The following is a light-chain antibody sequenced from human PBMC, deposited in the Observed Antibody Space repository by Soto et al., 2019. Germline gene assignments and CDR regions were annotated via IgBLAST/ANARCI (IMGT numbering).Light chain of an antibody. CDR1: SSDVGRYSY. CDR2: EVS. CDR3: SSYTSSSTLYV. V-gene: IGLV2-14*01. J-gene: IGLJ1*01. Sequence: QSVLTQPRSVSGSPGQSVSISCTGTSSDVGRYSYVSWYQQHPGKAPKLMIYEVSNRPSGVSNRFSGSKSGNTASLTISGLQAEDEADYYCSSYTSSSTLYVFGTGTKVTVL.